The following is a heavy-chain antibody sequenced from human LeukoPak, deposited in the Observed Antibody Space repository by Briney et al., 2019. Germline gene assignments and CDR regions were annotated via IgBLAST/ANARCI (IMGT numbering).Heavy chain of an antibody. J-gene: IGHJ4*02. D-gene: IGHD6-19*01. CDR2: IIPIFGTA. CDR1: GYTFTNYG. V-gene: IGHV1-69*05. CDR3: ASIAVAGTLG. Sequence: SVKVSCKASGYTFTNYGITWVRQAPGQGLEWMGRIIPIFGTANYAQKFQGRVTITTDESTSTAYMELSSLRSEDTAVYYCASIAVAGTLGWGQGTLVTVSS.